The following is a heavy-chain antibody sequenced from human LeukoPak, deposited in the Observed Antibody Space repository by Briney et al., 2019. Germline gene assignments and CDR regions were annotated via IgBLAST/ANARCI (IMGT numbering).Heavy chain of an antibody. CDR2: INTNTGNP. D-gene: IGHD2-15*01. CDR3: AREAKFHCSGGSCYSDYFDY. V-gene: IGHV7-4-1*02. Sequence: ASVKVSCKASGYTFTSYAMNWVRQAPGQGLEWMGWINTNTGNPTYAQGFTGRFVFSLDTSVSTAYLQISSLKAEDTAVYYCAREAKFHCSGGSCYSDYFDYWGQGTLVTVSS. J-gene: IGHJ4*02. CDR1: GYTFTSYA.